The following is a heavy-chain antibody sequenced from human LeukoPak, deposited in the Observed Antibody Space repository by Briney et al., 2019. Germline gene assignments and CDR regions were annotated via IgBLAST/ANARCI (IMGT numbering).Heavy chain of an antibody. J-gene: IGHJ4*02. CDR1: GFTFSGYW. CDR3: ARGPSAVLRFLEWFPLGRFDY. D-gene: IGHD3-3*01. Sequence: PGGSLRLSCAASGFTFSGYWMTWVRQAPGKGLEWVANIIEDGALRYYVDSVKGRFTISRDNTKKSLYLQMNNLRAEDTAVYYCARGPSAVLRFLEWFPLGRFDYWGQGTLVTVSS. V-gene: IGHV3-7*01. CDR2: IIEDGALR.